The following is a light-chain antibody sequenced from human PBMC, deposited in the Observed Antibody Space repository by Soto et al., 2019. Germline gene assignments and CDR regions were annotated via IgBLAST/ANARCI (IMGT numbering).Light chain of an antibody. CDR2: AAS. V-gene: IGKV1-39*01. Sequence: DIQRTQSPSSLSASVGDRFIITCRASQTISSHLNWYQQKPGKAPNLLVYAASSLQSGVPSRFTGSGSGTDFTLTISSLQPEDFATYFCQQSYTTPITFGQGTRLEIK. CDR1: QTISSH. CDR3: QQSYTTPIT. J-gene: IGKJ5*01.